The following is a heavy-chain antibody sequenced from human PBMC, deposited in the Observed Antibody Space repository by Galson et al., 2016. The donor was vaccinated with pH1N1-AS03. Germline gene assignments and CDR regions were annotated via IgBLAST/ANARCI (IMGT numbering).Heavy chain of an antibody. CDR1: GFTFSKYA. Sequence: SLRLSCAGSGFTFSKYAMSWVRQAPGKGLEWVSGISASGGETHYADSVKGRFTVSRDNSKNTLYPQMNSLRAEDTALYYCAKRSQWLLGLYYYYGLDVWGQGTTVTVSS. CDR3: AKRSQWLLGLYYYYGLDV. V-gene: IGHV3-23*01. D-gene: IGHD2-15*01. CDR2: ISASGGET. J-gene: IGHJ6*02.